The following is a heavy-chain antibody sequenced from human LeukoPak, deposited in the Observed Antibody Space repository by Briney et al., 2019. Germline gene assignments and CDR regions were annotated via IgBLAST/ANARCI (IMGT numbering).Heavy chain of an antibody. CDR1: GYTFSGYY. CDR3: AKTAKYYYGSETYYFFEY. CDR2: INPKSGGT. Sequence: ASVKVSCKASGYTFSGYYMHWVRQAPGQGLEWMGWINPKSGGTNEAQKFHDRVTMTRDTSIRTAYMGVSRLRSDDTAVYYCAKTAKYYYGSETYYFFEYWGQGTLVTVSS. D-gene: IGHD3-10*01. V-gene: IGHV1-2*02. J-gene: IGHJ4*02.